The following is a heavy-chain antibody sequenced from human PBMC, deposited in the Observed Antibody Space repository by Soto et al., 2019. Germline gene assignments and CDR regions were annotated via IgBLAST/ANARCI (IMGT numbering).Heavy chain of an antibody. Sequence: PSETLSLTCTVSGGSISSGDYYWSWIRQHPGKGLEWIGTIYFSGTTYYNPSLKSRVTISVDTSKNQFSLRLTSMTAADTAVYYCVASLAASGLNWLDPWGRGTLVTVSS. CDR1: GGSISSGDYY. CDR3: VASLAASGLNWLDP. D-gene: IGHD6-13*01. J-gene: IGHJ5*02. CDR2: IYFSGTT. V-gene: IGHV4-31*03.